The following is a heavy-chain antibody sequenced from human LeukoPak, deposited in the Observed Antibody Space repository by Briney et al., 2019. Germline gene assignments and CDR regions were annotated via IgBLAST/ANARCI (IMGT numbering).Heavy chain of an antibody. CDR2: INHSGST. Sequence: PSETLSLTCAVYGGSFSGYYWSWIRQPPGKGLAWIGEINHSGSTNYNPSLKSRVTISVDTSKNQFSLRLSSVTAADTAVYYCARAGDNTGYSDYWGQGTLVTVSP. CDR1: GGSFSGYY. V-gene: IGHV4-34*01. D-gene: IGHD3-22*01. CDR3: ARAGDNTGYSDY. J-gene: IGHJ4*02.